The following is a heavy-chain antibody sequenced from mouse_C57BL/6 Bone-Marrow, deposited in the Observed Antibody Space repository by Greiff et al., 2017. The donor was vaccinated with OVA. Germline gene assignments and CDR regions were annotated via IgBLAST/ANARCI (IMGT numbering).Heavy chain of an antibody. Sequence: EVQLQESGPELVKPGASVKMSCKASGYTFTDYNMHWVKQSHGKSLEWIGYINPNNGGTSYNQKFKGKATLTVNKSSSTAYMELRSLTSGDSAVYYCARRDEITTVVATDYYAMDDWGQGTSVTVSS. CDR2: INPNNGGT. D-gene: IGHD1-1*01. CDR3: ARRDEITTVVATDYYAMDD. J-gene: IGHJ4*01. V-gene: IGHV1-22*01. CDR1: GYTFTDYN.